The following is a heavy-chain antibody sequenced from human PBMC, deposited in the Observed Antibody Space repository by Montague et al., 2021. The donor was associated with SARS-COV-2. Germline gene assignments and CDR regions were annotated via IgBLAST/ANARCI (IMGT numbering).Heavy chain of an antibody. V-gene: IGHV4-4*07. CDR2: IYPSGST. CDR3: ARAHMTIPFMVYYYGMDV. CDR1: GGSISSYY. J-gene: IGHJ6*02. D-gene: IGHD2-2*02. Sequence: SETLSLTCTVSGGSISSYYWIWIRQPAGKGLELIGRIYPSGSTXXXPSXXXRVTMSVDTSENQFSLKLSSVTAADTAVYYCARAHMTIPFMVYYYGMDVWGQGTTVTVSS.